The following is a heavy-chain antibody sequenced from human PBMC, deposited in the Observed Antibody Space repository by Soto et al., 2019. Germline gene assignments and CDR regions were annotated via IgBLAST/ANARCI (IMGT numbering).Heavy chain of an antibody. CDR3: ARDVYSYGYSYYYGMDV. J-gene: IGHJ6*02. Sequence: SLRLSRSSSGFTFSSYGMHWVRPAPGKGLEWVAVIWYDGSNKYYADSVKGRSTISRDNSKNTLYLQMNSLRAEDTAVYYCARDVYSYGYSYYYGMDVWGQGTTVNVSS. CDR1: GFTFSSYG. D-gene: IGHD5-18*01. CDR2: IWYDGSNK. V-gene: IGHV3-33*01.